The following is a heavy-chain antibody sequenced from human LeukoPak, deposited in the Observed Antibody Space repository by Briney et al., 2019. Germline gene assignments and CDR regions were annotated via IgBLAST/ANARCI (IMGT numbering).Heavy chain of an antibody. Sequence: SETLSLTCAVSGYSISSGYYWGWIRQPPGKGLEWIGSIYHSGSTYYNPSLKSRVTISVDTSKNQSSLKLSSVTAADTAVYYCARPSRYYYGSGSYLTKYYFDYWGQGTLVTVSS. CDR3: ARPSRYYYGSGSYLTKYYFDY. V-gene: IGHV4-38-2*01. J-gene: IGHJ4*02. CDR2: IYHSGST. D-gene: IGHD3-10*01. CDR1: GYSISSGYY.